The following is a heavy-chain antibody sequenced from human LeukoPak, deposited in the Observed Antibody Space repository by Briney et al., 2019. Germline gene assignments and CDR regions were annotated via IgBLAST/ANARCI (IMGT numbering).Heavy chain of an antibody. Sequence: PSETLSLTCTVSGGSISSYYWSWIRQPAGKGLEWIGRIYTSGSTNYNPSLKSRVTMSVDTSKNQFSLKLSSVTAADTAVYYCARDRTITMYPWFDPWGQGTLVTVSS. D-gene: IGHD3-3*01. V-gene: IGHV4-4*07. CDR3: ARDRTITMYPWFDP. CDR2: IYTSGST. J-gene: IGHJ5*02. CDR1: GGSISSYY.